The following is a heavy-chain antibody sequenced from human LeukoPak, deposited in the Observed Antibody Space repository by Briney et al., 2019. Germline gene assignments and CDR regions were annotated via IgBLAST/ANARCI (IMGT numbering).Heavy chain of an antibody. CDR1: GFTFSSYY. CDR2: ISSSSIYI. V-gene: IGHV3-21*01. D-gene: IGHD5-18*01. Sequence: PGGSLRLSCAASGFTFSSYYMNWVRQAPGKGLEWVSSISSSSIYIYYADSVKGRFTISRDNAQNSLYLQMNSLRAEDTAVYYCARSLGADTAMVILDSWGQGTLDTVSS. J-gene: IGHJ4*02. CDR3: ARSLGADTAMVILDS.